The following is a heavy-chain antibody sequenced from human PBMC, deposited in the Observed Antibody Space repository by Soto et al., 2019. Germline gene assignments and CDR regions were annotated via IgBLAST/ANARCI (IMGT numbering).Heavy chain of an antibody. V-gene: IGHV1-3*01. Sequence: ASVKVSCKACGDSFTSYAMHWVRQAPGQRLEWMGWINAGNGNTKYSQKFQGRVTITRDTSASTAYMELSSLRVEDTALYYCTKGRYLEWFLSGGGEESWGRGTLVTVSS. CDR2: INAGNGNT. D-gene: IGHD3-3*01. CDR3: TKGRYLEWFLSGGGEES. J-gene: IGHJ5*02. CDR1: GDSFTSYA.